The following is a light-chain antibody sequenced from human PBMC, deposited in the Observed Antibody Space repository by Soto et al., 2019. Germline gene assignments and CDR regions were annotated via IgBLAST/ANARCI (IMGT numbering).Light chain of an antibody. J-gene: IGKJ5*01. CDR2: GAS. CDR1: QSVLYSSNNKNY. V-gene: IGKV4-1*01. CDR3: QQHYSTPLT. Sequence: DIVLTQSPDSLAVSLGERATINCKSSQSVLYSSNNKNYFVWYQQKPGQPPKLLISGASTRESGVPDRFSGSGSGTDFTLTISRLQAEDVAVYYCQQHYSTPLTFGQGTRLEIK.